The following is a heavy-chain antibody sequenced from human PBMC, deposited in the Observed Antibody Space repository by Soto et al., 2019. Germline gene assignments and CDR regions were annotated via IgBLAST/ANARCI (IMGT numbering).Heavy chain of an antibody. Sequence: EVQLLESGGGLVQPGGSLRLSCAASGFTFSSYAMSWVRQAPAQGLEWDSGISGSGGSTYYADSVKGRFTISRDSSKNTLYLQMDSLRAEDTAVYYCAKKTDSSSPWGALDIWGQGTMVSVSS. V-gene: IGHV3-23*01. CDR2: ISGSGGST. D-gene: IGHD6-6*01. CDR3: AKKTDSSSPWGALDI. CDR1: GFTFSSYA. J-gene: IGHJ3*02.